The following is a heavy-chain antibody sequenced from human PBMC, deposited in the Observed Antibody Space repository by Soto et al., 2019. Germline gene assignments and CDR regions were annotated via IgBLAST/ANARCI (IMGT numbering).Heavy chain of an antibody. J-gene: IGHJ5*02. V-gene: IGHV3-74*01. Sequence: EVQLVESGGGLVQPGGSLRLSCAASGFTFSSYWMHWVRQAPGKGLVWVSRINSDGSSTNYADSVKGRFTISRDNAKNTLYLQMNSLRAEDTAVYYCARDLRFSSSWFLIGWFDPWAREPWSPSPQ. CDR1: GFTFSSYW. CDR2: INSDGSST. D-gene: IGHD6-13*01. CDR3: ARDLRFSSSWFLIGWFDP.